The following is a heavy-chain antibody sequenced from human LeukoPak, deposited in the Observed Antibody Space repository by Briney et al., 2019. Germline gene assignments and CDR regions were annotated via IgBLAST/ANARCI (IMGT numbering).Heavy chain of an antibody. CDR3: ARDSQLSVVGATDAFDI. D-gene: IGHD1-26*01. J-gene: IGHJ3*02. CDR2: IIPIFGTA. Sequence: ASVKVSCKASGGTFSSYAISWVRQAPGQGLEWMGGIIPIFGTANYAQKFQGRVTITADESTSTAYMELNSLRSEDTAVYYCARDSQLSVVGATDAFDIWGQGTMVTVSS. CDR1: GGTFSSYA. V-gene: IGHV1-69*13.